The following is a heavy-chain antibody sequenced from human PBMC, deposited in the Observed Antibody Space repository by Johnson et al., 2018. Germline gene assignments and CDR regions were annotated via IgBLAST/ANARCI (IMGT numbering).Heavy chain of an antibody. CDR3: ARDLGIAAAGWDTTPFQH. CDR1: GGTFSSYA. CDR2: IIPIFGTA. D-gene: IGHD6-13*01. Sequence: VQLVESGAEVKKPGSSVKVSCKASGGTFSSYAISWVRQAPGQGLEWMGGIIPIFGTANYAQKFQGRVTITADESTSTAYMERSSLGSEDTAVYYCARDLGIAAAGWDTTPFQHWGQGTLVTVSS. V-gene: IGHV1-69*01. J-gene: IGHJ1*01.